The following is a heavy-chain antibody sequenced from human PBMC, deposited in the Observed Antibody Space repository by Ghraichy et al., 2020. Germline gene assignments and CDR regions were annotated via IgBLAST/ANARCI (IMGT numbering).Heavy chain of an antibody. CDR3: ARGEGEGGVRWYPTPWAFDI. D-gene: IGHD4-23*01. V-gene: IGHV4-59*01. CDR2: IYYSGST. J-gene: IGHJ3*02. Sequence: SETLSLTCTVSGGSFSSYYWSWIRQPPGKGLEWIGYIYYSGSTNYNPSLKSRVTISVDTSKNQFSLKLSSVTAADTAVYYCARGEGEGGVRWYPTPWAFDIWGQGTMVTVSS. CDR1: GGSFSSYY.